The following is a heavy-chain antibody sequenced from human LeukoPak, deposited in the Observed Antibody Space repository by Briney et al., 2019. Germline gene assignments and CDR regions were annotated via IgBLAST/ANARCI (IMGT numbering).Heavy chain of an antibody. D-gene: IGHD5-12*01. Sequence: SVKVSCKASGYTFTSYGISWVRQAPGQGLEWMGGIIPIFGTANYAQKFQGRVTITTDESTSTAYMELSSLRSEDTAVYYCAKSGYSGYGCDYWGQGTLVTVSS. CDR3: AKSGYSGYGCDY. J-gene: IGHJ4*02. CDR1: GYTFTSYG. CDR2: IIPIFGTA. V-gene: IGHV1-69*05.